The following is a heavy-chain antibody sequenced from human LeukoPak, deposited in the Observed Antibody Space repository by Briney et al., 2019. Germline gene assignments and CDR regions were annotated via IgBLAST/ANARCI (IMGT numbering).Heavy chain of an antibody. CDR2: INPNSGGT. D-gene: IGHD3-10*01. CDR1: GYTFTGYY. J-gene: IGHJ6*03. Sequence: ASVKVSCKASGYTFTGYYMHWVRQAPGQGLEWMGCINPNSGGTNYAQKFQGRVTMTRDTSISTAYMELSRLRSDDTAVYYCARDRGGLYYYGSGSHYYYYMDVWGKGTTVTISS. CDR3: ARDRGGLYYYGSGSHYYYYMDV. V-gene: IGHV1-2*02.